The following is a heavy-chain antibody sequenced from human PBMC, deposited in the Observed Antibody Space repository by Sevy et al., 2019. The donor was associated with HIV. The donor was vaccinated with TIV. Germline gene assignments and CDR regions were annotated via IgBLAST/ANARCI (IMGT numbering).Heavy chain of an antibody. Sequence: ETLSLTCTVSSGSISSYYWSWIRQPPGKGLEYIGYIHSSGTTNYNPSLKSRVTISVDTSKNQFSLNLSSVTAADTAVYYCTRAPPVRSGDDSLNWFDPWGQGTLVTVSS. CDR3: TRAPPVRSGDDSLNWFDP. CDR1: SGSISSYY. D-gene: IGHD5-12*01. V-gene: IGHV4-59*01. CDR2: IHSSGTT. J-gene: IGHJ5*02.